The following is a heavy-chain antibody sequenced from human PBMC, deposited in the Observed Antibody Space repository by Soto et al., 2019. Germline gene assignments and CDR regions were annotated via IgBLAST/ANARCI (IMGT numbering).Heavy chain of an antibody. Sequence: GGSLRLSCAASGFTFSSYWMSWVRQAPGKGLEWVANIKPDGSEKWYVDSVKGRFTISRDNSKNKLYLQMDSLRAEDTAVYYCVTLALGKFDYWGQGNLVTVSS. V-gene: IGHV3-7*05. J-gene: IGHJ4*02. CDR3: VTLALGKFDY. D-gene: IGHD1-26*01. CDR1: GFTFSSYW. CDR2: IKPDGSEK.